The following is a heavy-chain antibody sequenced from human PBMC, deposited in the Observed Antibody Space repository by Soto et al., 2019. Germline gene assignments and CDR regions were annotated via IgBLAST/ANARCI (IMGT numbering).Heavy chain of an antibody. CDR1: GFTFSSYW. V-gene: IGHV3-7*01. Sequence: EVRLVESGGGLVQPGGSLRLSCAASGFTFSSYWMSWVRQAPGKGLEWVANINQEGSEKYYVDSVKGRFTISRDNAKNSLYLQMSSLGAEDTAVYYCARELVVGPAEYFQHWGQGTLVTVSS. D-gene: IGHD3-22*01. CDR3: ARELVVGPAEYFQH. CDR2: INQEGSEK. J-gene: IGHJ1*01.